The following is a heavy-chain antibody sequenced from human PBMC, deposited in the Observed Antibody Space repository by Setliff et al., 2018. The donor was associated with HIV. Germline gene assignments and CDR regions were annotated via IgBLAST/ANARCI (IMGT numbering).Heavy chain of an antibody. Sequence: SGESLKISCVASGLTFSNYWMHWVRQAPGKGLVWVSRIDSDGSDTDYADSVKGRFTISRDNAENSLFLQMNSLRAEDTAVYYCARVQYFNSGGYWATIRHYYYMDVWGKGTAVTVSS. CDR3: ARVQYFNSGGYWATIRHYYYMDV. CDR1: GLTFSNYW. CDR2: IDSDGSDT. J-gene: IGHJ6*03. D-gene: IGHD3-22*01. V-gene: IGHV3-74*01.